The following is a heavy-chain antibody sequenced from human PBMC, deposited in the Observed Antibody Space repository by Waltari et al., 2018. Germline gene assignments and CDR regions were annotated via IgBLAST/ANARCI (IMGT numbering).Heavy chain of an antibody. D-gene: IGHD3-22*01. J-gene: IGHJ3*02. V-gene: IGHV1-2*06. CDR1: GYPFTGYY. Sequence: QVQLVQSGAEVKKPGASVKVSCQASGYPFTGYYMHWGRQAPGQGLEWMGRINPNSGGTNYAQKFQGRVTMTRDTSISTAYMELSRLRSDDTAVYYCARSRGYDSSGYPNDAFDIWGQGTMVTVSS. CDR3: ARSRGYDSSGYPNDAFDI. CDR2: INPNSGGT.